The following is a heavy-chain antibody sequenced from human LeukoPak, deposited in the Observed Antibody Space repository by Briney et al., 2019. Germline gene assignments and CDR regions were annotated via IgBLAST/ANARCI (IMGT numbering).Heavy chain of an antibody. CDR2: ISGSAGTT. J-gene: IGHJ4*02. Sequence: GGSLRLSCAASGFTFSSYAMSCVRQAPGKGLESASAISGSAGTTVYADSVKGRFTISRDNSKNTLYLQVNSLRAADTAVYYCAEVQEMGIILPPFHYWGQGTLVTVSS. CDR3: AEVQEMGIILPPFHY. V-gene: IGHV3-23*01. CDR1: GFTFSSYA. D-gene: IGHD5-24*01.